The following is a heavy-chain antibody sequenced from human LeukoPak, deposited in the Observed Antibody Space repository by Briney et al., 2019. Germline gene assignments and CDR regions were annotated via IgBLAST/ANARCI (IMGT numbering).Heavy chain of an antibody. D-gene: IGHD6-13*01. V-gene: IGHV3-21*05. Sequence: PGGSLRLSCAASGFTFSSYSMNWVRQAPGKGLEWVSYISSTNSYRIYADSVKGRFTISRDNAKSALYLEMNDLRVEDTAVYYCAAGTAADYWGQGTLVIVSS. CDR3: AAGTAADY. J-gene: IGHJ4*02. CDR1: GFTFSSYS. CDR2: ISSTNSYR.